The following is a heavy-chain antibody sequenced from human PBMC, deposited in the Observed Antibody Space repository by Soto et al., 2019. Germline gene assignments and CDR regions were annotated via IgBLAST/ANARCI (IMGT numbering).Heavy chain of an antibody. J-gene: IGHJ4*02. CDR2: ISYDGSNK. CDR1: GFTFSSYA. V-gene: IGHV3-30-3*01. D-gene: IGHD6-19*01. Sequence: QVQLVESGGGVVQPGRSLRLSCAASGFTFSSYAMHWVRQAPGKGLEWVAVISYDGSNKYYADSVKGRFTISRDNSKNTLYLQMNSLRAEDTAVYYCAYIGGIAVAGTRADYWGQGTLVTVSS. CDR3: AYIGGIAVAGTRADY.